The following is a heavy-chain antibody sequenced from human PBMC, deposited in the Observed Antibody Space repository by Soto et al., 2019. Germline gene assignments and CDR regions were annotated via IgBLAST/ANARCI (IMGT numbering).Heavy chain of an antibody. D-gene: IGHD3-16*01. CDR2: IRTYNGNS. CDR1: GYSFTSLG. V-gene: IGHV1-18*01. J-gene: IGHJ4*02. CDR3: ARGDYGDY. Sequence: QVQLVQSGAEVKKPGASVKVSCKASGYSFTSLGISWVRQAPGQGPEWMGWIRTYNGNSWYAENLQGRVTMTTDTSTSTVYMELRSLRFDDTAVYYCARGDYGDYWGQGTLITVS.